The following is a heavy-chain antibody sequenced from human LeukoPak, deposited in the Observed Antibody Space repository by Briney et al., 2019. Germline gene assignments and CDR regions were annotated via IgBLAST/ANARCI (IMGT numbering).Heavy chain of an antibody. V-gene: IGHV3-48*03. D-gene: IGHD2-21*02. CDR1: GFTFSSYE. CDR2: ISSSGSTI. J-gene: IGHJ4*02. CDR3: ARSSVSGGDQPRILYYFDY. Sequence: GGSLRLSCAASGFTFSSYEMNWVRQAPRKGLEWGSYISSSGSTIYYADSVKGRFTISRDNAKNSLYLQMNSLRAEDTAVYYCARSSVSGGDQPRILYYFDYWGQGTLVTASS.